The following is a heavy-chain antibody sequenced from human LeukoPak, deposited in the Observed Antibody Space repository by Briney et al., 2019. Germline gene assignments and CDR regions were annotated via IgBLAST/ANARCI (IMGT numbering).Heavy chain of an antibody. V-gene: IGHV4-39*01. D-gene: IGHD1-26*01. J-gene: IGHJ5*02. Sequence: SETLSLTCNVSGGSMSNIYYWGWIRQPPGKGLEWIGNIFYSGITYYNPSLRSRVTIAIDTSKSQFSLKLTSVTAADTAVYYCARGALFMEVGANNWFDPWGQGTLVTVSS. CDR1: GGSMSNIYY. CDR3: ARGALFMEVGANNWFDP. CDR2: IFYSGIT.